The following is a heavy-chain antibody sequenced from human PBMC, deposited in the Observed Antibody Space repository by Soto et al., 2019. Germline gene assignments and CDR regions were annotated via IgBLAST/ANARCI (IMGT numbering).Heavy chain of an antibody. D-gene: IGHD3-22*01. Sequence: SETLSLTCTVSGGSISSGGYYWSWIRQHPGKGLEWIGYICYSGSTYYNPSLKSRVTISVDTSKNQFSLKLSSVTAADTAVYYCARTSYDSSGTAADPWGQGTLVTVSS. CDR2: ICYSGST. J-gene: IGHJ5*02. CDR1: GGSISSGGYY. V-gene: IGHV4-31*03. CDR3: ARTSYDSSGTAADP.